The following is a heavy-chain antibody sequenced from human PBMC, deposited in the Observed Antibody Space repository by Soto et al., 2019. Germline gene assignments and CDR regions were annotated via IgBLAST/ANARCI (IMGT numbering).Heavy chain of an antibody. Sequence: QVELVESGGGVDQSGKSLRLSCAASGFTFNTYVMHWVRQAPGKGLEWLAFVSSAGGSKYYADSVTGRFTISRDNSQNTLHLQMNSLGPEDTAVYYCARGGGYSGYDPLDYWGQGTLVTVSS. CDR1: GFTFNTYV. CDR2: VSSAGGSK. CDR3: ARGGGYSGYDPLDY. J-gene: IGHJ4*02. D-gene: IGHD5-12*01. V-gene: IGHV3-30-3*01.